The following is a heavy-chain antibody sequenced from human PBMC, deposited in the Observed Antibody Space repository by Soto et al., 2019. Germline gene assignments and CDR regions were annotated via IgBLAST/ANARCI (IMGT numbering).Heavy chain of an antibody. J-gene: IGHJ5*02. Sequence: ASVKVSCKTSGYNFTTYGISWVRQAPGQGLEWMGRISAYNGNTNYGQKLQGRVTMTKDTSTRTAYMELRSLRSDDTAVYYCARYYDSSGYPWFDPWGQGTMVTVSP. D-gene: IGHD3-22*01. V-gene: IGHV1-18*04. CDR2: ISAYNGNT. CDR3: ARYYDSSGYPWFDP. CDR1: GYNFTTYG.